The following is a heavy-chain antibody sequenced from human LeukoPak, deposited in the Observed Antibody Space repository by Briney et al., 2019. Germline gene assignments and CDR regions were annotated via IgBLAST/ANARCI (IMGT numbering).Heavy chain of an antibody. J-gene: IGHJ4*02. CDR3: ARDLTYSSGWYSDY. CDR1: GFTFSSYS. Sequence: GGSLRLSCAASGFTFSSYSMNWVRQAPGKGLEWVSSISSSSSYIYYADSVKGRFTISRDNAKNSLYLQMNSLSAEDTAVYYCARDLTYSSGWYSDYWGQGTLVTVSS. V-gene: IGHV3-21*01. CDR2: ISSSSSYI. D-gene: IGHD6-19*01.